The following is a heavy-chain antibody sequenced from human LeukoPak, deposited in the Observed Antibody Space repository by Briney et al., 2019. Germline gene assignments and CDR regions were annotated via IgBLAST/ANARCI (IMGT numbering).Heavy chain of an antibody. D-gene: IGHD5-18*01. CDR2: ISTDGSNK. V-gene: IGHV3-30*07. CDR1: GFIFSDYA. Sequence: GRSLRLSCAASGFIFSDYALHWVRQAPGKGLEWVAIISTDGSNKYYADSVRGRFTISRDNAKNSLYLQMNSLRAEDTAVYYCARQTISYGDYSDYWGQGTLVTVSS. J-gene: IGHJ4*02. CDR3: ARQTISYGDYSDY.